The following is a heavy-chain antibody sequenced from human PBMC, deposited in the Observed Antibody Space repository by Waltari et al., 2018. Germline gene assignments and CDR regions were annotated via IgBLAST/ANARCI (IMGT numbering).Heavy chain of an antibody. Sequence: QVQLQESGPGLVKPSETLSLTCTVSGGSISSYYWSWIRQPAGKGLEWIGRIYTSGSTNYNPSLKSRGTMSVDTSKNQFSLKLSSVTAADTAVYYCARGLQGLGSWYGGYNWFDPWGQGTLVTVSS. V-gene: IGHV4-4*07. CDR1: GGSISSYY. D-gene: IGHD6-13*01. CDR2: IYTSGST. J-gene: IGHJ5*02. CDR3: ARGLQGLGSWYGGYNWFDP.